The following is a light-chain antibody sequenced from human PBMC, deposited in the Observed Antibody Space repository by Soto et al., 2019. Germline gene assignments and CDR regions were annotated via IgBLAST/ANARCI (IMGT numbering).Light chain of an antibody. CDR3: QQFGGSPPYT. V-gene: IGKV3-20*01. CDR1: QRVASSY. CDR2: SAS. J-gene: IGKJ2*01. Sequence: EVVLTQSPDTLSLSPGEGVTLSCRASQRVASSYLTWYQQKPGQAPRILIYSASSRATGIPDRFSGSGSGTEFSLTLSRLEPEDFAVYYCQQFGGSPPYTFGQGTKVEIK.